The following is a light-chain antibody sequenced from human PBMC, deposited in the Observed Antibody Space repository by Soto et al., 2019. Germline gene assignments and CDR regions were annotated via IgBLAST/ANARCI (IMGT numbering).Light chain of an antibody. Sequence: EIVLTQSPGTLSLSPGERVTLSCRASQSVSDTFIAWYQQKPGQAPRLLIYGGFYRATGIPDRFSGSGSGTDFTLTITRLEPEDLAMYYFQQYVTSPWTFGQGTRLDIK. CDR3: QQYVTSPWT. CDR1: QSVSDTF. V-gene: IGKV3-20*01. J-gene: IGKJ1*01. CDR2: GGF.